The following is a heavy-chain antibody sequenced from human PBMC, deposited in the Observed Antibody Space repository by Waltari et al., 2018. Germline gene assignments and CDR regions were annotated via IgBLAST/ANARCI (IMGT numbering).Heavy chain of an antibody. Sequence: QVQLVQSGNEVKKPGASVKVSCKASGYTFTSYGISWVRQAPGQGLEWMGWMGWIIVFNGQPNYAQRLQGRVSMTADTSTSTSYMELRSLISDDTAVYDCARVPHRSTGWLHAPYNFDFWGQGTLVTVSS. D-gene: IGHD6-19*01. CDR1: GYTFTSYG. CDR3: ARVPHRSTGWLHAPYNFDF. V-gene: IGHV1-18*01. CDR2: IIVFNGQP. J-gene: IGHJ4*02.